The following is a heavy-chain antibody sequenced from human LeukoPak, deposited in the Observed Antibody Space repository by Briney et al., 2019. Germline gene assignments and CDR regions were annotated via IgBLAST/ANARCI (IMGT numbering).Heavy chain of an antibody. J-gene: IGHJ6*03. CDR3: ARVGVWGSYRTRYYMDV. CDR1: GGSISSSSYY. Sequence: SETLSLTRTVSGGSISSSSYYWGWIRQPPGKGLEWIGSIYYSGSTYYNPSLKSRVTISVDTSKNQFSLKLSSVTAADTAVYYCARVGVWGSYRTRYYMDVWGKGTTVTVSS. CDR2: IYYSGST. D-gene: IGHD3-16*02. V-gene: IGHV4-39*07.